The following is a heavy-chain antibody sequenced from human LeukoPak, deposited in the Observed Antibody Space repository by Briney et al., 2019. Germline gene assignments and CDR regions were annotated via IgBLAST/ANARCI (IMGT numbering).Heavy chain of an antibody. CDR1: GFTFSSYG. V-gene: IGHV3-23*01. Sequence: TGGSLRLSCAASGFTFSSYGMTWVRQAPGKGLEWVSAISGSGANTYYADSVKGRFTISRDNAKNSLYLQMNSLRAEDTAVYYCARDGDGANAFDIWGQGTMVTVSS. J-gene: IGHJ3*02. CDR2: ISGSGANT. D-gene: IGHD3-10*01. CDR3: ARDGDGANAFDI.